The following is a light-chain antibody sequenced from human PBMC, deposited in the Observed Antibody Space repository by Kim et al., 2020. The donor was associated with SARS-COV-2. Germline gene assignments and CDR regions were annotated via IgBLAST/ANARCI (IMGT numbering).Light chain of an antibody. Sequence: DIQMTQSPSSLSASVGDRVTITCRASRSIGNHLNWYQQRPGKAPNLLIYAASNLQTGVPSRFSGSVSGTDFTLSIRNLQPEHCATYYCQQCDITPYTLGQGTKLEI. CDR2: AAS. J-gene: IGKJ2*01. V-gene: IGKV1-39*01. CDR3: QQCDITPYT. CDR1: RSIGNH.